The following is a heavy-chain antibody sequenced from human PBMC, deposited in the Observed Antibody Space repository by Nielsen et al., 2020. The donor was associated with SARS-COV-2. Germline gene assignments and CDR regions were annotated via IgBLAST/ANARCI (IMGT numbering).Heavy chain of an antibody. Sequence: GGSLRLSCAASGFTFSNAWMSWVRQAPGKGLEWVGRIKSKTEGGTTDYAAAVKGRFTISRDDSKNTLYLKMNSLKTEDTAVYYCTTGAGITIFGVVIILNDFDIWGQGTMVTVSS. CDR3: TTGAGITIFGVVIILNDFDI. CDR1: GFTFSNAW. V-gene: IGHV3-15*01. D-gene: IGHD3-3*01. J-gene: IGHJ3*02. CDR2: IKSKTEGGTT.